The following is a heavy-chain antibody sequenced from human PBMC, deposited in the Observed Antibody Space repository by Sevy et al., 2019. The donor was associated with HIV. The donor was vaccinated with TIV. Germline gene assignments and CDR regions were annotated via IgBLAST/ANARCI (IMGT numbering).Heavy chain of an antibody. D-gene: IGHD2-21*02. CDR1: GFSFGNYD. Sequence: GGSLRLSCAASGFSFGNYDMHWVRQAPGKGLDWVAVISHDERYKNYAESVKVRFTISRDNFKNTLFLQMDSLRPEDTAVYFCARLVSCGGDCDYHDSWGQGALVTVSS. V-gene: IGHV3-30*01. J-gene: IGHJ4*02. CDR3: ARLVSCGGDCDYHDS. CDR2: ISHDERYK.